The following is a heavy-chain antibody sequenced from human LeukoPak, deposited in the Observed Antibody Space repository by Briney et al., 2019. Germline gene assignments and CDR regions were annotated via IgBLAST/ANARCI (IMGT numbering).Heavy chain of an antibody. V-gene: IGHV5-51*01. CDR3: ARHSYATDY. CDR2: IYAGDSDT. J-gene: IGHJ4*02. D-gene: IGHD3-16*01. CDR1: GYSFTNYW. Sequence: GESLKISCKASGYSFTNYWIGWVRQMPGKGLEWMGIIYAGDSDTRYSPSFQGQVTISADKSISTAFLQWSSLKASDTAMYYCARHSYATDYWGQGTLVTVSS.